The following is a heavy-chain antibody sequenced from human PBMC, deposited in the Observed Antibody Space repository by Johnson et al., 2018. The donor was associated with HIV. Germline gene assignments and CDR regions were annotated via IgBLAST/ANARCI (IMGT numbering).Heavy chain of an antibody. CDR2: IYSGGST. J-gene: IGHJ3*02. D-gene: IGHD1-26*01. CDR3: ARDWVGTNAFDI. CDR1: GFTVSSNY. V-gene: IGHV3-66*01. Sequence: VQLLESGGGLVQPGGSLRLSCAASGFTVSSNYMSWVRQAPGKGLEWVSVIYSGGSTYYADFVTGRFTISRDNSKNTLYLQINSLRAEDTAVYYWARDWVGTNAFDIWGQGTMVTVSS.